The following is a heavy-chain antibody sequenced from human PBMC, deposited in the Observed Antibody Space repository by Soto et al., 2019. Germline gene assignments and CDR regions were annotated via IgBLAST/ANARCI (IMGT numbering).Heavy chain of an antibody. Sequence: SETLSLTCTVSGGSVSSGSYYWSWIRQPPGKGLEWIGYIYYSGSTNYNPSLKSRVTISVVTSKNQFSLKLSSVTAADAAGYYCARDSSRLRFFGYDMDGWGQGTTVTVSS. CDR3: ARDSSRLRFFGYDMDG. CDR2: IYYSGST. J-gene: IGHJ6*02. CDR1: GGSVSSGSYY. D-gene: IGHD3-3*01. V-gene: IGHV4-61*01.